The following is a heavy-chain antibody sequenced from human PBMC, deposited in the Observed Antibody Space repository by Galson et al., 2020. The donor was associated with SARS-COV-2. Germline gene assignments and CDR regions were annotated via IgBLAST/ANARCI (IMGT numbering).Heavy chain of an antibody. CDR1: VDSVSSNSAA. D-gene: IGHD3-16*01. V-gene: IGHV6-1*01. CDR2: TYYRSQWST. Sequence: SQTLSLSCAISVDSVSSNSAAWNWIRQSPSRGLEWLGRTYYRSQWSTDYAVSVKSRITINPDTSKNQFSLQLNSVTPEDTAVYYCAKDQAGGSFVWGDYDGCLDYWGQGTLVTVSS. J-gene: IGHJ4*02. CDR3: AKDQAGGSFVWGDYDGCLDY.